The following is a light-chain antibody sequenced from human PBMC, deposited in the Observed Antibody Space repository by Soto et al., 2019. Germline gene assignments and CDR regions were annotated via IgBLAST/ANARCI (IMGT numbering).Light chain of an antibody. CDR1: QSLLHSNGYNY. V-gene: IGKV2-28*01. CDR3: MQALQTPPT. Sequence: DIVMTQSPLSLPVTPGEPASISCRSSQSLLHSNGYNYLDWYLQKPGQSPQLLIYLGSNRASGVPGRFSGSGSGKDFTLKISRVEAEDVGVYYCMQALQTPPTFGQGTKLEIK. CDR2: LGS. J-gene: IGKJ2*01.